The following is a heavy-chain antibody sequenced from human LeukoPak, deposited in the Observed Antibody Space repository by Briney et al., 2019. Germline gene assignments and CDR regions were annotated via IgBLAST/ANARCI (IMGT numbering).Heavy chain of an antibody. CDR2: IDHSGST. V-gene: IGHV4-34*01. CDR3: ARGAHGQLPVPYYYYGMDV. CDR1: GGSFSGYY. J-gene: IGHJ6*02. Sequence: SETLSLTCAVYGGSFSGYYWNWIRQPPGKGLEWIGEIDHSGSTNYNPSLKSRVTISVDTSKNQLSLKLSSVTAADTAVYYCARGAHGQLPVPYYYYGMDVWGQGTTVTVSS.